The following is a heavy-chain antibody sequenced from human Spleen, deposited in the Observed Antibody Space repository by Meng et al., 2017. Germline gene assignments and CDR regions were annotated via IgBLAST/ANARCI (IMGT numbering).Heavy chain of an antibody. CDR3: ARGPTTMAHDFDY. Sequence: KIHRWVVGLLKPTEAMSLAVVVYGGVFSDYYWSWIRQPPGKGLEWIGEINHSGITNYNPSLESRATISVDTSQNNLSLKLSSVTAADSAVYYCARGPTTMAHDFDYWGQGTLVTVSS. CDR2: INHSGIT. J-gene: IGHJ4*02. CDR1: GGVFSDYY. D-gene: IGHD4-11*01. V-gene: IGHV4-34*01.